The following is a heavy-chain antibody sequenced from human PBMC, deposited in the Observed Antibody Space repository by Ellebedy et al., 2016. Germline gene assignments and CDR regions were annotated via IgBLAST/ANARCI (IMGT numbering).Heavy chain of an antibody. J-gene: IGHJ5*02. CDR2: IHTSGSPI. CDR1: GFIISDYS. Sequence: GGSLRLXCAASGFIISDYSMNWLRQIPGMGLQWISYIHTSGSPIYYADSVKGRFTISRDNTKNSLYLHMNNLRAEDTAVYYCSRWFDPWGQGTLVTVSS. CDR3: SRWFDP. V-gene: IGHV3-48*04.